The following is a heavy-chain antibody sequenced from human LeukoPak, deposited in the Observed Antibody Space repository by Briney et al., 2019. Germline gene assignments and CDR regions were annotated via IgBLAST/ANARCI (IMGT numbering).Heavy chain of an antibody. Sequence: SETLSLTCTVSGGSISSYYWSWIRQPPGKGLEWIGYIYYSGSTNYNPSLKSRVTISVDTSRNQFSLKLSSVTAADTAVYYCAVGGGYYDSSDLDYWGQGTLVTVSS. CDR3: AVGGGYYDSSDLDY. CDR1: GGSISSYY. J-gene: IGHJ4*02. D-gene: IGHD3-22*01. CDR2: IYYSGST. V-gene: IGHV4-59*01.